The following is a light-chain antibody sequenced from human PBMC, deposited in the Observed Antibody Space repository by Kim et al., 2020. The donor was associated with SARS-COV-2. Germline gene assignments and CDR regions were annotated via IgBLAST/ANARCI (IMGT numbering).Light chain of an antibody. Sequence: QSALTQPRSVSGSPGQSVTISCSGTSSDVGGYGYVSWYQQYPGKAPKLIISDVNKRPSGVPDRFSGSKSGTTASLTISGLQAEDEADYYCCSFADTFTLRFGGGTQLTVL. V-gene: IGLV2-11*02. J-gene: IGLJ2*01. CDR3: CSFADTFTLR. CDR1: SSDVGGYGY. CDR2: DVN.